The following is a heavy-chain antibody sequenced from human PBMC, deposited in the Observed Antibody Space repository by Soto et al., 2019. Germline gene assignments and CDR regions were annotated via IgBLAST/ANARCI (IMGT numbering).Heavy chain of an antibody. V-gene: IGHV1-2*02. J-gene: IGHJ3*01. Sequence: ASVKVSCKASGYTFTGYYMHWVRQAPGQGLEWMGWINPNSGGTNYAQKFQGGVTMTRDTSISTAYMELSRLRSDDTDVYYCARVLISGYGGYDDAFDFWGQGTMVTVSS. CDR2: INPNSGGT. CDR3: ARVLISGYGGYDDAFDF. D-gene: IGHD5-12*01. CDR1: GYTFTGYY.